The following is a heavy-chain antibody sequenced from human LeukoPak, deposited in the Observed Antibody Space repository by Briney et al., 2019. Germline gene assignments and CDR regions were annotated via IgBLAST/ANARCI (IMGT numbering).Heavy chain of an antibody. D-gene: IGHD1-1*01. V-gene: IGHV4-34*01. J-gene: IGHJ4*02. CDR1: GGSFSRYY. Sequence: PSETLSLTCAVYGGSFSRYYWSWIRQSPGKGLEWIGKINHSGSTNYHPALKSRVTISVDTSKNQFSLKLNSVTAADTAVYFCARRAYSAAYWKHFDYWGQGTLVTVSS. CDR3: ARRAYSAAYWKHFDY. CDR2: INHSGST.